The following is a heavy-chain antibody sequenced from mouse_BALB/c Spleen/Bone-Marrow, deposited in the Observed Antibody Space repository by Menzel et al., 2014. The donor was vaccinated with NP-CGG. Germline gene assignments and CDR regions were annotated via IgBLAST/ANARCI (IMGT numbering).Heavy chain of an antibody. Sequence: LVESGAELVKPGASVTLSCKASGYTFTSYYMYWVKQRPGQGLERIGEINPSNGGTNFNEKFKSKATLTVDKSSSTAYMRLSSLTSEDSAVYYCTREGDSPFAYWGQGTLVTVSA. D-gene: IGHD2-13*01. CDR2: INPSNGGT. V-gene: IGHV1S81*02. CDR3: TREGDSPFAY. CDR1: GYTFTSYY. J-gene: IGHJ3*01.